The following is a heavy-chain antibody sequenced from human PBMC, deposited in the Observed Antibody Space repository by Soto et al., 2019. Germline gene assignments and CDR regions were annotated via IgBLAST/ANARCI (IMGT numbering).Heavy chain of an antibody. CDR3: ARGRYYDFWSGYLTYYYYYGMDV. Sequence: SETLSLTCAVYGGSFSGYYWSWIRQPPGKGLEWIGEINHSGSTNYNPSLKSRVTISVDTSKNQFSLKLSSVTAADTAVYYCARGRYYDFWSGYLTYYYYYGMDVWGQGTTVTVSS. CDR1: GGSFSGYY. CDR2: INHSGST. J-gene: IGHJ6*02. D-gene: IGHD3-3*01. V-gene: IGHV4-34*01.